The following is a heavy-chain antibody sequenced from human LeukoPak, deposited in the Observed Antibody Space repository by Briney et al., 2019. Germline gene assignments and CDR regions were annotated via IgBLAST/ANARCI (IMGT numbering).Heavy chain of an antibody. CDR3: ARHYYDSSDYYPYYFNY. CDR2: ISYSGST. V-gene: IGHV4-39*01. Sequence: PSETLSHTCTVSGGSISSSTYYWGWIRQPPGKGQEWMGRISYSGSTYNNPSLKSRVTISVDTSKNQFSLRLSSVTAADTAVYHCARHYYDSSDYYPYYFNYWGQGTLVTVSS. J-gene: IGHJ4*02. CDR1: GGSISSSTYY. D-gene: IGHD3-22*01.